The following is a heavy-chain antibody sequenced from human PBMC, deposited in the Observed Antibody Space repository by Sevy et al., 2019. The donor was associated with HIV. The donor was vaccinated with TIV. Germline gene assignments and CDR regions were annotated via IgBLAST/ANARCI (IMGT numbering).Heavy chain of an antibody. V-gene: IGHV1-2*06. CDR2: INPNSGHT. Sequence: ASVKVSCKASGYTFTDYFIHWMRQAPGQGLEWMGRINPNSGHTNYAQKFEGRVTMTRDTSISTAYMDLSRLRSDDTAVYYCATDPMPTTVVTPNAFAIWGQGTMVTFSS. J-gene: IGHJ3*02. D-gene: IGHD4-17*01. CDR1: GYTFTDYF. CDR3: ATDPMPTTVVTPNAFAI.